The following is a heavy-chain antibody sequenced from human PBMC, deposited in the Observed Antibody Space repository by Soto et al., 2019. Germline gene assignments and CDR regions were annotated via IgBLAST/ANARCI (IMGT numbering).Heavy chain of an antibody. CDR3: ASIAAAGTLVYFQH. V-gene: IGHV4-59*01. J-gene: IGHJ1*01. D-gene: IGHD6-13*01. Sequence: QVQLQESGPGLVKPSETLSLTCTVSGGSISSYYWSWIRQPPGKGLEWIGYIYYSGSTNYNPSLKSRVTISVDTSKNQFSLKLSSVTAADTAVYYCASIAAAGTLVYFQHWGQGTLVTVSS. CDR2: IYYSGST. CDR1: GGSISSYY.